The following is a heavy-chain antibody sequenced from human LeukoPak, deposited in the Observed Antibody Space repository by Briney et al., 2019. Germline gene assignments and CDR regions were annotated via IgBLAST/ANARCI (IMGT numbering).Heavy chain of an antibody. V-gene: IGHV3-23*01. CDR2: ISGSGGST. CDR3: AKGQLDPNWFDP. J-gene: IGHJ5*02. D-gene: IGHD6-13*01. CDR1: GFTFSSYA. Sequence: GGSLRLSCAASGFTFSSYAMSWVRQAPGKGLEWVSAISGSGGSTYYADSVKGRFTISRDNSKNTLYLQMSSLRAEDTAVYYCAKGQLDPNWFDPWGQGTLVTVSS.